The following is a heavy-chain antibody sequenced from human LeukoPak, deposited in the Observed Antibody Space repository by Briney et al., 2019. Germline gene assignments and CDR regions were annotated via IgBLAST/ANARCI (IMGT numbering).Heavy chain of an antibody. CDR2: ISGSGGST. D-gene: IGHD3-22*01. CDR1: GFTFSSYA. V-gene: IGHV3-23*01. J-gene: IGHJ4*02. CDR3: AKVSSSDSSGYYYAALAY. Sequence: GGSLRLSCAASGFTFSSYAMSWVRQAPGKGLEWVSAISGSGGSTYYADSVKGRFTISRDNFKNTLYLQMNSLRAEDTAVYYCAKVSSSDSSGYYYAALAYWGQGTLVTVSS.